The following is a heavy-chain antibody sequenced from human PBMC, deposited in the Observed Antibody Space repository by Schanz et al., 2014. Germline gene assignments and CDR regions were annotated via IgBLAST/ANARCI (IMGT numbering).Heavy chain of an antibody. D-gene: IGHD6-19*01. CDR2: FHHEDGDT. Sequence: QVQLVQSGAEVKKPGASVKVSCKVSGYSLNELSMHWVRQAPGRGLEWMGGFHHEDGDTVYAQKFQGRVNMTEDTSTETAYMELSGLRSEDTAVYYCARGLGDERWLDLNEAFDIWGQGTIVTVSS. J-gene: IGHJ3*02. CDR1: GYSLNELS. CDR3: ARGLGDERWLDLNEAFDI. V-gene: IGHV1-24*01.